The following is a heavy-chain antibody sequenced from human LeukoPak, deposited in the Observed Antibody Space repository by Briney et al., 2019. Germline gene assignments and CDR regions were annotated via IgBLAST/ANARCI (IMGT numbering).Heavy chain of an antibody. J-gene: IGHJ3*02. CDR1: GGSISSSSYY. D-gene: IGHD6-19*01. Sequence: SETLSLTCTVSGGSISSSSYYWGWIRQPPGKGLEWIGSIYYSGSTYYNPSLKSRVTISVDTSKNQFSLKLSSVTAADTAVYYCARRESSGWYAVDAFDIWGQGTMVTVSS. CDR2: IYYSGST. CDR3: ARRESSGWYAVDAFDI. V-gene: IGHV4-39*07.